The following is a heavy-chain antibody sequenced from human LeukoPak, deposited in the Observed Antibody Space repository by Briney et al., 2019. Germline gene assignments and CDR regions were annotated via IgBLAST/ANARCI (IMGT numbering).Heavy chain of an antibody. CDR2: TNPSGGST. V-gene: IGHV1-46*01. D-gene: IGHD6-13*01. J-gene: IGHJ4*02. Sequence: ASVKVSCKASGYTFTSYYMHWVRQAPGQGLEWMGITNPSGGSTSYAQKFQGRVTMTRDTSTSTVYMELSSLRSEDTAVYYCAREGRQLVIDYWGQGTLVTVSS. CDR3: AREGRQLVIDY. CDR1: GYTFTSYY.